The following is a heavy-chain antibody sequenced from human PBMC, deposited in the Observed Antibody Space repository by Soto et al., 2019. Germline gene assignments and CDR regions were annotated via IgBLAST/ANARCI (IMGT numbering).Heavy chain of an antibody. CDR1: GYTFTSYA. V-gene: IGHV1-3*01. Sequence: QVQLVQSGAEVKKPGASVKVSCKASGYTFTSYATHWVRQAPGQRLEWMGWINAGNGNTKYSQKFQGRVTITRDTSASTAYMELSSLRSEDTAVYYCARDRGSYWYYFDYWGQGTLVTVSS. CDR2: INAGNGNT. CDR3: ARDRGSYWYYFDY. D-gene: IGHD1-26*01. J-gene: IGHJ4*02.